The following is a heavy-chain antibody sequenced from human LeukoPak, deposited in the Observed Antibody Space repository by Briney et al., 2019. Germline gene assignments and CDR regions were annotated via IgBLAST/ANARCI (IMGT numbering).Heavy chain of an antibody. D-gene: IGHD2-2*01. V-gene: IGHV1-8*01. CDR1: GYTFTSYD. J-gene: IGHJ5*02. CDR2: MNPNSGNT. Sequence: ASVKVSCKASGYTFTSYDINWVRQATGQGLEWMGWMNPNSGNTGYAQKFQGRVTMTRNTSISTAYMELSSLRSDDTAVYYCTRSPLLSYCSSTSCPNWFDPWGQGTLVTVSS. CDR3: TRSPLLSYCSSTSCPNWFDP.